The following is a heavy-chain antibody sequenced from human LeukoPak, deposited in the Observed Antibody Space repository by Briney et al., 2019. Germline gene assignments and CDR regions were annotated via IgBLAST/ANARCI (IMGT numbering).Heavy chain of an antibody. CDR3: ARAYYGDYSLFDN. Sequence: GGSLRLSCAASGFTFSSYNMNWVRQAPGKGLEWVSSISSSTSYIYYADSVKGRFTISRDNAKNSLYLQMYSLRAEDTAVYYCARAYYGDYSLFDNWGQGTLVTVSS. V-gene: IGHV3-21*01. D-gene: IGHD4-17*01. CDR2: ISSSTSYI. CDR1: GFTFSSYN. J-gene: IGHJ4*02.